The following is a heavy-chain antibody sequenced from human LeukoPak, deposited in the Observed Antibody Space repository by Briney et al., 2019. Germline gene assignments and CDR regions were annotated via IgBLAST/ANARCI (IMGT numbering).Heavy chain of an antibody. D-gene: IGHD5-12*01. V-gene: IGHV4-61*02. CDR1: GGSISSGSYY. CDR2: IYTSGST. CDR3: ARQVATKGEWAFDV. Sequence: SETLSLTCTVSGGSISSGSYYWSWIRQPAGKGLEWIGRIYTSGSTNYNPSLKSRVTISVDTSKNQFSLKLSSVTAADTALYYCARQVATKGEWAFDVWGQGTMVTVSS. J-gene: IGHJ3*01.